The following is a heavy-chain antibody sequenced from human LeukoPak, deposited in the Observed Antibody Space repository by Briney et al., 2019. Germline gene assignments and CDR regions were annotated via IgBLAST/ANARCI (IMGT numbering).Heavy chain of an antibody. J-gene: IGHJ5*02. CDR1: GFTVSSYA. Sequence: GGSLRLSCAASGFTVSSYAMSWVRQAPGKGPEWVSLVYSDGVTRYADSVQGRFTTSRDKSKNTLYLQMNNLRVEDTAVYHCVRERAEGRAWVEFDPWGQGILVTVSS. CDR3: VRERAEGRAWVEFDP. CDR2: VYSDGVT. V-gene: IGHV3-66*02.